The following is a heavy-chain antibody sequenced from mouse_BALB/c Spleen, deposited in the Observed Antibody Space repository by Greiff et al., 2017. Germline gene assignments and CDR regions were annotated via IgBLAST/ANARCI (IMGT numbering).Heavy chain of an antibody. Sequence: EVQLQQSGPGLVKPSQSLSLTCTVTGYSITSDYAWNWIRQFPGNKLEWMGYISYSGSTSYNPSLKSRISITRDTSKNQFFLQLNSVTTEDTATYYCASFYYAMDYWGQGTSVTVSS. J-gene: IGHJ4*01. CDR3: ASFYYAMDY. CDR2: ISYSGST. CDR1: GYSITSDYA. V-gene: IGHV3-2*02.